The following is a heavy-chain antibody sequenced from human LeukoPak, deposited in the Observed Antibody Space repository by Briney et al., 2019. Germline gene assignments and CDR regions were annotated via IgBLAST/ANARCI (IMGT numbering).Heavy chain of an antibody. J-gene: IGHJ3*02. Sequence: SETLSLTCAVYGGSFSGYYWSRIRQPPGKGLEWIGEINHSGSTYYNPSLKSRVTISVDTSKNQFSLKLSSVTAADTAVYYCARVVEMATKRADSASRCFDIWGQGTMVTVSS. V-gene: IGHV4-34*01. D-gene: IGHD5-24*01. CDR2: INHSGST. CDR3: ARVVEMATKRADSASRCFDI. CDR1: GGSFSGYY.